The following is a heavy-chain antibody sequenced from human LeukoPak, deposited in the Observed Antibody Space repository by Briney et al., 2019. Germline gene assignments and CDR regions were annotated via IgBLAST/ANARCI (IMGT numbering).Heavy chain of an antibody. CDR1: GGTFSSYA. CDR2: IIPIFGTA. D-gene: IGHD3-10*01. V-gene: IGHV1-69*13. J-gene: IGHJ6*02. Sequence: ASVKVSCKASGGTFSSYAISWVRQAPGQGLEWVGGIIPIFGTANYAQKFQGRVTITADESTSTAYMELSSLRSEDTAVYYCARTAGDRDYGMDVWGQGTTVTVSS. CDR3: ARTAGDRDYGMDV.